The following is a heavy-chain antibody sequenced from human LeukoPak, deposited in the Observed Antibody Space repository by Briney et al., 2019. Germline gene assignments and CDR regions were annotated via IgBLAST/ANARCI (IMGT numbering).Heavy chain of an antibody. CDR2: INHNGNVN. CDR3: ARGGGLDV. V-gene: IGHV3-7*03. CDR1: GFTFSSYW. D-gene: IGHD3-16*01. Sequence: GGSLRLSCTASGFTFSSYWMNWARQAPGKGLEWVASINHNGNVNYYVDSVKGRFTISRDNAKNSLYLQMSNSRAEDTAVYFCARGGGLDVWGQGATVTVSS. J-gene: IGHJ6*02.